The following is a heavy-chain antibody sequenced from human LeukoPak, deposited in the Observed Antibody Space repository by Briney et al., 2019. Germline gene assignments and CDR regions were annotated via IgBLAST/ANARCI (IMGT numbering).Heavy chain of an antibody. D-gene: IGHD4-17*01. CDR1: GFTVSSNS. Sequence: GGSLRLSCTVSGFTVSSNSMSWVRQAPGKGLEWVSFIYSGGNTHYSDSVKGRFTISRDNSKNTLYLQMNSLRAEDTDVYYCARRAGEYSHPYDYWGQGTLVTVSS. V-gene: IGHV3-53*01. CDR3: ARRAGEYSHPYDY. CDR2: IYSGGNT. J-gene: IGHJ4*02.